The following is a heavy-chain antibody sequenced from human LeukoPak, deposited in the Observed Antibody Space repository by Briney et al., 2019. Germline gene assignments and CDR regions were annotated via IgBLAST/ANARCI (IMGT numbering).Heavy chain of an antibody. CDR3: ATGPDYYYYMDV. J-gene: IGHJ6*03. V-gene: IGHV1-24*01. CDR1: GYTLTELS. CDR2: FDPEDGET. Sequence: ASVKVSCKVSGYTLTELSMHWLRQAPGKGLEWMGGFDPEDGETIYAQKFQGRVTMTEDTSTDTAYMELSSLRSEDTAVYYCATGPDYYYYMDVWGKGTTVTVSS.